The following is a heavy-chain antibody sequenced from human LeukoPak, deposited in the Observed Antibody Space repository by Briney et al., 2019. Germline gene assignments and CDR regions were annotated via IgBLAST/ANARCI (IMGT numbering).Heavy chain of an antibody. D-gene: IGHD5-24*01. Sequence: SDTLSLTCAVYGESLNYYYRSWIRQSPGKELEWIGDIFDGKTINYNPSLKSRVTISAATSSQQFSLNLRSVTAADTAVYFCASGAWATRLNSWAQGALVIVSS. CDR1: GESLNYYY. V-gene: IGHV4-34*12. CDR2: IFDGKTI. J-gene: IGHJ4*02. CDR3: ASGAWATRLNS.